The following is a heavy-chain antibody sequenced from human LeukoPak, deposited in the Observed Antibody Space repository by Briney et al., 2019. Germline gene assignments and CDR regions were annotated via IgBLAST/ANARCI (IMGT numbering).Heavy chain of an antibody. J-gene: IGHJ3*02. CDR1: GYTFTGYY. V-gene: IGHV1-2*06. Sequence: ASVKVSCKASGYTFTGYYMHWVRQAPGQGLEWMGRISPNSGGTNYAQKFQGRVTMTRDTSISTAYMELSRLRSDDTAVYYCASFRDIVVVPAAIESFDIWGQGTMVTVSS. D-gene: IGHD2-2*01. CDR2: ISPNSGGT. CDR3: ASFRDIVVVPAAIESFDI.